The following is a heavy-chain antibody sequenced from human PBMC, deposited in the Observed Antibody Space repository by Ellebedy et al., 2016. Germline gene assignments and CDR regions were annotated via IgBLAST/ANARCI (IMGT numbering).Heavy chain of an antibody. CDR1: GFPLSATAVA. D-gene: IGHD6-6*01. CDR2: VYWDDDK. Sequence: SGPTLAKPTQTLTLTCTFSGFPLSATAVAVGWVRQPPGKALEWHALVYWDDDKRYNPFLKTRLTITKDTSRDRVVLTLTNVGPLDTATYYCAHRGIAARPAFDHWGPGALVTVSS. CDR3: AHRGIAARPAFDH. V-gene: IGHV2-5*02. J-gene: IGHJ4*02.